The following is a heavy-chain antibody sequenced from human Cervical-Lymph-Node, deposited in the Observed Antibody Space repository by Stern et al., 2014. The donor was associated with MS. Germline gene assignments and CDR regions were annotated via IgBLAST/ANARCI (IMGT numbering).Heavy chain of an antibody. D-gene: IGHD1-1*01. Sequence: QVTLRESGPTLVKPTQTLTLTCTFSGFSLSTNGVGVGWIRQPPRKALEWLALVYWDDDKRYSPSLKSRLTITKDTSKDQVVLTMTNMDPVDTATYYCAHSFWDWNYWYFDIWGRGTLVTVSS. CDR2: VYWDDDK. V-gene: IGHV2-5*02. CDR1: GFSLSTNGVG. CDR3: AHSFWDWNYWYFDI. J-gene: IGHJ2*01.